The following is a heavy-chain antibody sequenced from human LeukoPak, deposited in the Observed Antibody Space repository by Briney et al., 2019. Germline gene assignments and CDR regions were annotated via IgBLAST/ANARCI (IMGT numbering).Heavy chain of an antibody. V-gene: IGHV3-23*01. D-gene: IGHD4/OR15-4a*01. CDR1: GFTFSSYA. CDR2: IRGTGSST. Sequence: GGSLRLSCGASGFTFSSYAMAWVRQAPGKGLEWVSAIRGTGSSTYYADSVKGRFTISRDNSRDTLYLQMNSLRGEDTAVYYCAQGLYYFDYWGQGTLVTVSS. J-gene: IGHJ4*02. CDR3: AQGLYYFDY.